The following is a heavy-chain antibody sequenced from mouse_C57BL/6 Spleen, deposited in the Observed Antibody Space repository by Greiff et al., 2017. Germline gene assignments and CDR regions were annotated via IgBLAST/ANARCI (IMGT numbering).Heavy chain of an antibody. J-gene: IGHJ2*01. V-gene: IGHV5-6*02. CDR2: ISSGGSYT. D-gene: IGHD2-5*01. CDR3: ARQGYYSNYFDY. Sequence: EVKLEESGGDLVKPGGSLKLSCAASGFTFSSYGMSWVRQTPDKRLEWVATISSGGSYTYYPDSVKGRFTISRDNAKNTLYLQMSSLKSEDTAMYYCARQGYYSNYFDYWGQGTTLTVSS. CDR1: GFTFSSYG.